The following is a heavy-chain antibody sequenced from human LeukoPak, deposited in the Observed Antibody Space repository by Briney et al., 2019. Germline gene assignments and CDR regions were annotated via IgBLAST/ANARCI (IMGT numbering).Heavy chain of an antibody. CDR1: GFTFSSYS. D-gene: IGHD6-6*01. J-gene: IGHJ4*02. Sequence: GGSLRLSCAASGFTFSSYSMNWVRQAPGKGLEWVSSISSSSSYIYYADSVKGRFTISRDNAKNSLYLQMNSLRAEDTAVYYCAKAVRIAARQGMVDYWGQGTLVTVSS. CDR2: ISSSSSYI. V-gene: IGHV3-21*01. CDR3: AKAVRIAARQGMVDY.